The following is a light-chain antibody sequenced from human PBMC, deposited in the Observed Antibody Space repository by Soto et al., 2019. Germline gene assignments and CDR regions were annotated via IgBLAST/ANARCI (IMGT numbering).Light chain of an antibody. J-gene: IGKJ2*02. CDR2: GAS. V-gene: IGKV3-15*01. CDR1: QSVSSN. CDR3: RQYNNWPPGT. Sequence: EIVMTQSPATLSVSPGERATLSCRASQSVSSNLAWYQQKPGQAPRLLIYGASTRATGIPARFSGSGSGTEFTLTFSSLQSEDCAVYCCRQYNNWPPGTFGEGPKLEIK.